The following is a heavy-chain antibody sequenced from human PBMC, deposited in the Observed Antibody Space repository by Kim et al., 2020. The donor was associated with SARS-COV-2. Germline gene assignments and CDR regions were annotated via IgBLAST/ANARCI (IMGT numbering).Heavy chain of an antibody. CDR3: ASPRHCSSTSCSQERFDY. J-gene: IGHJ4*02. Sequence: SVKVSCKASGGTFSSYAISWVRQAPGQGLEWMGGIIPIFGTANYAQKFQGRVTITADESTSTAYMELSSLRSEDTAVYYCASPRHCSSTSCSQERFDYWGQGTLVTVSS. CDR1: GGTFSSYA. V-gene: IGHV1-69*13. CDR2: IIPIFGTA. D-gene: IGHD2-2*01.